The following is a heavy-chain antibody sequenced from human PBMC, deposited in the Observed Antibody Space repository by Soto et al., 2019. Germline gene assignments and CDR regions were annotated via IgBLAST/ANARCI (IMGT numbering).Heavy chain of an antibody. Sequence: SSVKVSWKASGGTFSSYAISWVRQAPGQGLEWMGGIIPIFGTANYAQKFQGRVTITADESTSTAYMELSSLRSEDTAVYYCARGTAAPGKYYYYYGMDVWGQGTTVTVSS. D-gene: IGHD2-2*01. CDR3: ARGTAAPGKYYYYYGMDV. CDR2: IIPIFGTA. CDR1: GGTFSSYA. J-gene: IGHJ6*02. V-gene: IGHV1-69*13.